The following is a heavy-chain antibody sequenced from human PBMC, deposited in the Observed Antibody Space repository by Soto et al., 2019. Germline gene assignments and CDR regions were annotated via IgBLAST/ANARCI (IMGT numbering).Heavy chain of an antibody. V-gene: IGHV4-4*02. CDR1: GDSMNNNNW. Sequence: QVQLQESGPGLVKPSGTLSLTCAVSGDSMNNNNWWSWVRQSPRKGLEWIAEIYHSGATNYNPSLQSRVTISIDKSEKQFSLKLKPVTAADTAVYYCARAGLGLAFDSWGQRALVTVSS. D-gene: IGHD6-19*01. CDR3: ARAGLGLAFDS. J-gene: IGHJ5*01. CDR2: IYHSGAT.